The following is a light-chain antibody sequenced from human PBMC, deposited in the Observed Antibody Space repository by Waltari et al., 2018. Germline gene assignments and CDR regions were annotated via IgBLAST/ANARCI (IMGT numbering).Light chain of an antibody. J-gene: IGKJ2*01. Sequence: VLTQSPGTLSLSPGENATLSCRASQCVSSSYLAWYRQTPGQSPRLLIYGASRRATGIPDRFSGSGSGTDFTLTVHRLEPEDFALYYCQQYGTSPFTFGQGTKLEIK. V-gene: IGKV3-20*01. CDR3: QQYGTSPFT. CDR2: GAS. CDR1: QCVSSSY.